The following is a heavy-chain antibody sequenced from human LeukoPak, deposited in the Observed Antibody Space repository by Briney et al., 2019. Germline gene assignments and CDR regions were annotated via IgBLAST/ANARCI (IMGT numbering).Heavy chain of an antibody. CDR3: ARDLGYYDILTGYSGYYFDY. Sequence: ASVKVSCKASGYTFTGYYMHWVRQAPGQGLEWMRWINPNSGGTNYAQKFQGRVTMTRDTSISTAYMELSRLRSDDTAVYYCARDLGYYDILTGYSGYYFDYWGQGTLVTVSP. CDR1: GYTFTGYY. J-gene: IGHJ4*02. CDR2: INPNSGGT. V-gene: IGHV1-2*02. D-gene: IGHD3-9*01.